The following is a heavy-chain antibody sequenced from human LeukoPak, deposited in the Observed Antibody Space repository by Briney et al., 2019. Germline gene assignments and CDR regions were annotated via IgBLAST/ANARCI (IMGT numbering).Heavy chain of an antibody. CDR3: ARGERNWNYKAPDY. Sequence: PGGSLRLSCAASGFTFSSCSMNWVRQAPGKGLEWVSSISSSSSYIYYADSVKGRFTISRDNAKNSLYLQMNSLRAEDTAVYYCARGERNWNYKAPDYWGQGTLVTVSS. D-gene: IGHD1-7*01. V-gene: IGHV3-21*01. CDR1: GFTFSSCS. J-gene: IGHJ4*02. CDR2: ISSSSSYI.